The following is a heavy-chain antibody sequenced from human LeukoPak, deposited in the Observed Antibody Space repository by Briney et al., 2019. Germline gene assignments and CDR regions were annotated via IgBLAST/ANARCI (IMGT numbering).Heavy chain of an antibody. CDR2: IYSGGST. V-gene: IGHV3-53*01. J-gene: IGHJ4*02. CDR1: GFTVSSNY. Sequence: GGSLRLSCAASGFTVSSNYMSWVRQAPGKGREWVSVIYSGGSTYYADSVKGRFTISRDNSKNTLYLQMNSLRAEDTAVYYCASGIAAADPYYFDYWGQVTLVTVSS. D-gene: IGHD6-13*01. CDR3: ASGIAAADPYYFDY.